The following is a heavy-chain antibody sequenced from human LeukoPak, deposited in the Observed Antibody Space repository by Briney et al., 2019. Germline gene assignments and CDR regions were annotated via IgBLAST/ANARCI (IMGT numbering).Heavy chain of an antibody. J-gene: IGHJ4*02. CDR1: GGSLSTHH. D-gene: IGHD3-22*01. CDR2: IYDSGST. CDR3: ARGYDSSAYYPFNY. V-gene: IGHV4-59*11. Sequence: SETLSLTCVVSGGSLSTHHWSWIRQSPGRGLEWIGYIYDSGSTNYNPSLKSRVTISVDTSKNQFSLMLSSVTAADTAVYYCARGYDSSAYYPFNYWGQGTLVTVSS.